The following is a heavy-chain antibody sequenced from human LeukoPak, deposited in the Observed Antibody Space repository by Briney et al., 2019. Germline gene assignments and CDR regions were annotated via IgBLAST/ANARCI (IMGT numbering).Heavy chain of an antibody. J-gene: IGHJ5*02. D-gene: IGHD5-24*01. V-gene: IGHV4-39*01. CDR2: ICYGGST. CDR3: ARTENYIPEDCFDP. Sequence: SETLSLTCSVSGGSIGSSSYCWGWIRQPPGKGLEWIGTICYGGSTFYNPSLKSRVTLSVDTSKNQFSLKLSSVTAADTAVYYCARTENYIPEDCFDPWGQGTLVTVSS. CDR1: GGSIGSSSYC.